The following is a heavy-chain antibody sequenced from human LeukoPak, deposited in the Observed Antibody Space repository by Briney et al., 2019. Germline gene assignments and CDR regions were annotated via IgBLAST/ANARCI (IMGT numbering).Heavy chain of an antibody. Sequence: GGSLRLSCAASGFTFSSYWMSWVRQAPGKGLEWVANIKQDGSEKYYVDSVKGRFTISRDNAKNSLYLQMNSLRAEDTAVYYCARAFGGFTRHTTAYSDYWGQGTLVTVSS. J-gene: IGHJ4*02. D-gene: IGHD2-15*01. CDR1: GFTFSSYW. CDR3: ARAFGGFTRHTTAYSDY. CDR2: IKQDGSEK. V-gene: IGHV3-7*01.